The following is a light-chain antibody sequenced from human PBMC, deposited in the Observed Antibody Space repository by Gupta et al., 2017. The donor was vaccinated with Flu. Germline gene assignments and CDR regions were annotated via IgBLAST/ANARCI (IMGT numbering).Light chain of an antibody. CDR2: EVN. J-gene: IGLJ1*01. Sequence: SSDVGGYNHVSWYQHHPGKGPKLIIYEVNKRPPGVTYRFSGSKSGDTASLTVSGLQAEDEADYFCSSYAGSNNFVFGPGTKVTVL. CDR3: SSYAGSNNFV. CDR1: SSDVGGYNH. V-gene: IGLV2-8*01.